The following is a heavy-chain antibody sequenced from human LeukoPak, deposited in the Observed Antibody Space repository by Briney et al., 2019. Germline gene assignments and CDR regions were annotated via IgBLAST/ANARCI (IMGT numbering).Heavy chain of an antibody. D-gene: IGHD1-26*01. CDR1: GGFISSSSYY. CDR3: ARQPRSGNFYYSGLDV. J-gene: IGHJ6*02. CDR2: MYYSGST. Sequence: SETLSLTCTVSGGFISSSSYYWGWIRQPPGKGLEWIGSMYYSGSTYYNPSLKSRVTIYKDTSKNQFSLKLNSVTAADTAVYYCARQPRSGNFYYSGLDVWGQGTTVTVSS. V-gene: IGHV4-39*01.